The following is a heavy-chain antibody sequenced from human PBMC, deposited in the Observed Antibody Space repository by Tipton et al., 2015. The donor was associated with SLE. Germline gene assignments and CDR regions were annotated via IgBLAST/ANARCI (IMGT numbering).Heavy chain of an antibody. D-gene: IGHD6-19*01. J-gene: IGHJ4*02. Sequence: GSLRLSCAASGFTFSSYAMSWVRQAPGKGLEWVSAISGSGGSTYYADSVKGRFTISRDNSKNTLYLQMNSLRAEDTAVYYCAKDVYGSGWYDYWGQGALVTVSS. CDR2: ISGSGGST. V-gene: IGHV3-23*01. CDR1: GFTFSSYA. CDR3: AKDVYGSGWYDY.